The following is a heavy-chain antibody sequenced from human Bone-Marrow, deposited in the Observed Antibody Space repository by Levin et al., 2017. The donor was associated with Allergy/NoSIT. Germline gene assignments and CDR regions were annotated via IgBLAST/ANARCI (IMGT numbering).Heavy chain of an antibody. J-gene: IGHJ4*02. Sequence: EGLPVHGVRQAQGKGLEWVSGISWNSGSIGYADSVKGRFTISRDNAKNSLYLQMNSLRAEDTALYYCAKGYGDYVEYFDYWGQGTLVTVSS. CDR3: AKGYGDYVEYFDY. D-gene: IGHD4-17*01. V-gene: IGHV3-9*01. CDR1: EGLP. CDR2: ISWNSGSI.